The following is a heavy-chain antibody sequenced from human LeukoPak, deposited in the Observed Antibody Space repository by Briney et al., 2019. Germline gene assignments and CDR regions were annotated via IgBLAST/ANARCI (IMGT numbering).Heavy chain of an antibody. CDR1: GGSISSSSYY. J-gene: IGHJ4*02. CDR2: IYYSGST. V-gene: IGHV4-39*01. CDR3: ATNSIRD. Sequence: SETLSLTCTVSGGSISSSSYYWSWIRQPPGQGLEWIGSIYYSGSTYYNPSLKSRVTISVDTSKNQFSLKLTSVTAADTAVYYCATNSIRDWGQGTLVTVSS. D-gene: IGHD3-3*02.